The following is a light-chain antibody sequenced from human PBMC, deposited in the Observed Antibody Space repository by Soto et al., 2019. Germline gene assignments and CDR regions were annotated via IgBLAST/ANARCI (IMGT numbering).Light chain of an antibody. Sequence: EIVLTLSPGTLSLSPGERATLSCRASQSVSSSYLAWYQQKPGQAPRLLIYGASSRATGIPDRFSGSGSGTDFTLTISRLEPEDFTVYYCQQYGISPFTFGPGTKVDV. CDR1: QSVSSSY. V-gene: IGKV3-20*01. J-gene: IGKJ3*01. CDR3: QQYGISPFT. CDR2: GAS.